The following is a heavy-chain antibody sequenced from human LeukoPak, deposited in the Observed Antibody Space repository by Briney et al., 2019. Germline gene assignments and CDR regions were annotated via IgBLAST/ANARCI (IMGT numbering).Heavy chain of an antibody. D-gene: IGHD4-17*01. V-gene: IGHV3-30*18. CDR3: AKIDYGSHD. Sequence: GGSLRLSCAASGFTFSSYGMHWVRQAPGKGLEWVAVISYDGSNKYYADSVKGRFTISRDNSKNTLYLQMNSLRAEDTAVYYCAKIDYGSHDWGQGTLVTVSS. CDR1: GFTFSSYG. CDR2: ISYDGSNK. J-gene: IGHJ4*02.